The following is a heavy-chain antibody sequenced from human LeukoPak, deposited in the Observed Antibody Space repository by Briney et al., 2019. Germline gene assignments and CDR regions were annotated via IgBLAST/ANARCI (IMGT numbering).Heavy chain of an antibody. Sequence: GESLKISCNGSGYSFTSYWIAWVRQMPGKGLEWMGIIYPGDSDTRYSPSFQGPITFLANKAISTAYLQWSRLKASDTAMYYWAKSAYSCYATDYWGQGTLVTVSS. D-gene: IGHD5-12*01. J-gene: IGHJ4*02. CDR3: AKSAYSCYATDY. V-gene: IGHV5-51*01. CDR1: GYSFTSYW. CDR2: IYPGDSDT.